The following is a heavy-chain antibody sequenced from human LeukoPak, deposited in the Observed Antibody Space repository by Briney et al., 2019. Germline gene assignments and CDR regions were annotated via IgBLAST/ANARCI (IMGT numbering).Heavy chain of an antibody. CDR3: AREEDYGDYAWFDP. CDR2: INPYIGCT. V-gene: IGHV1-2*02. Sequence: ASVKVSCKASGYTFTRYYMHWVRQSPGQGLEWMGWINPYIGCTNYAQKFQGRVTMTRDTSISTAYMELSRLRSDDTGAYYCAREEDYGDYAWFDPWGQGTLVTVSS. CDR1: GYTFTRYY. J-gene: IGHJ5*02. D-gene: IGHD4-17*01.